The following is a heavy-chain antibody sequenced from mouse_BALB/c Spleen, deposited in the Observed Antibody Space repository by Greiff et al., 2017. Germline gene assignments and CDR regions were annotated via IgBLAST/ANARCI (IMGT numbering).Heavy chain of an antibody. CDR2: ISYDGSN. CDR1: GYSFTSSYY. V-gene: IGHV3-6*02. CDR3: ARDDYDDFAY. J-gene: IGHJ3*01. D-gene: IGHD2-4*01. Sequence: LVEPGPGLVNPSPPLSLTCSVTGYSFTSSYYWNWIRQFPGNKLEWVGYISYDGSNNDNPSLKNRISITRDTPKNQFFLKLNAVTTEDTATCYCARDDYDDFAYWGQGTLVTVSA.